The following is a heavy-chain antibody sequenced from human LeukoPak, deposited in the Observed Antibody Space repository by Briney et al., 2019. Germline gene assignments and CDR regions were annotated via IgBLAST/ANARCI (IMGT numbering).Heavy chain of an antibody. CDR2: ISSSGGTI. CDR3: ARGGNWFDP. J-gene: IGHJ5*02. Sequence: GGSLRLSWAAAGFTFSSYEMNWVRQAPGKGLECVSYISSSGGTISYADSVKGRFTISRDNAKNALYLQMNTLRAEATANYYCARGGNWFDPWGQGTLVTVSS. V-gene: IGHV3-48*03. D-gene: IGHD3-16*01. CDR1: GFTFSSYE.